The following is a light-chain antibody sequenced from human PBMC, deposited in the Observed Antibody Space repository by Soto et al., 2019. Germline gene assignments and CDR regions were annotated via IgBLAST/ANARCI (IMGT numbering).Light chain of an antibody. V-gene: IGKV3-15*01. CDR3: QQYNKWPPYT. CDR1: QTVSRN. CDR2: GAS. J-gene: IGKJ2*01. Sequence: EIVMTQSPATLYVSPGERATLSCRASQTVSRNLGWYQQKPGQSPRLLIYGASTRATGIPARFSGSGSGTEFTLTFSSLQDEDFAVYYCQQYNKWPPYTFGQGTKLEI.